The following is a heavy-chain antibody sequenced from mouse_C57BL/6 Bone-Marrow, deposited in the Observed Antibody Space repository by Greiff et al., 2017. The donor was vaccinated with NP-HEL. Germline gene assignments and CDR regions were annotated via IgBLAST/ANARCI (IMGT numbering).Heavy chain of an antibody. CDR2: ISSGGSYT. CDR3: ANLWLHYAMDY. D-gene: IGHD2-2*01. V-gene: IGHV5-6*01. Sequence: EVKVVESGGDLVKPGGSLKLSCAASGFTFSSYGMSWVRQTPDKRLEWVANISSGGSYTYYPDMLKGRFTISRDNAKNTLYLQMSSLKSEDTAMYYCANLWLHYAMDYWGQGTSVTVSS. CDR1: GFTFSSYG. J-gene: IGHJ4*01.